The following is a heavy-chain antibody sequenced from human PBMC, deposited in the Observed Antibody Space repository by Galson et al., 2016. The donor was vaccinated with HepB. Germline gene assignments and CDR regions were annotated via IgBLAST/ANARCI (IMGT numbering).Heavy chain of an antibody. J-gene: IGHJ4*02. D-gene: IGHD5-12*01. CDR1: GFTFNSYN. Sequence: LRLSCAASGFTFNSYNMIWVRQAPGKGLEWVSSINTDSSDKYYADSVKGRFTISRDNARNSLFLHLNSLRAEDTAVYFCARREVDIVATYLDFWGQGALVAVSS. CDR2: INTDSSDK. CDR3: ARREVDIVATYLDF. V-gene: IGHV3-21*01.